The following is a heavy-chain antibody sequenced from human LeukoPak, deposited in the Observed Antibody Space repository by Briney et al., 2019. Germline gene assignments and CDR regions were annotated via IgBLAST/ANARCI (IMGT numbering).Heavy chain of an antibody. D-gene: IGHD3-9*01. J-gene: IGHJ6*03. CDR3: AKVKDYDILTGYYPHYYYYYMDV. V-gene: IGHV3-23*01. CDR1: GFTFSSYA. Sequence: GGSLRLSCAASGFTFSSYAMSWVRQAPGKGLEWVSTISGSGGSTYYADSVKGRFTISRDNSKNTLYLQMNSLRAEDTAVYYCAKVKDYDILTGYYPHYYYYYMDVWGKGTTVTVSS. CDR2: ISGSGGST.